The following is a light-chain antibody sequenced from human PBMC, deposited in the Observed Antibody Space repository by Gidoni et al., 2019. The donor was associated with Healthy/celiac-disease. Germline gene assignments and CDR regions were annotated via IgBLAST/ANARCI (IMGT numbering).Light chain of an antibody. CDR3: QQYGSSPWT. CDR2: GAS. Sequence: EIVLTQSPGTLSLSPGERATLSCRASQSVSSSYLAWYQQKPGQAPRLLIYGASSRATGIPDRFSGSGSGTDFTLTISRLDPEDFAVYYCQQYGSSPWTFGQXPKVEIQ. J-gene: IGKJ1*01. CDR1: QSVSSSY. V-gene: IGKV3-20*01.